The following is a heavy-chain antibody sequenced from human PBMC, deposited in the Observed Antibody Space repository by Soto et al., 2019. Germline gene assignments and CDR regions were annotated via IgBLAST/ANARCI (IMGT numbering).Heavy chain of an antibody. CDR3: ARGDDSGSFKGLIDY. CDR2: VYYNGIT. Sequence: PSETLSLTCTVSGGSINNHYWSWIRQPPGKGLEWLGYVYYNGITNYNPSLKRRVTMSVDTSKNQFSLKLSSVTAADTAVYYCARGDDSGSFKGLIDYWGQGTLVTVSS. CDR1: GGSINNHY. J-gene: IGHJ4*02. D-gene: IGHD3-10*01. V-gene: IGHV4-59*11.